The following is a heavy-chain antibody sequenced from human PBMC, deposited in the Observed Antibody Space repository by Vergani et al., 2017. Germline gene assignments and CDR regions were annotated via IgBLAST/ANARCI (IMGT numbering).Heavy chain of an antibody. CDR2: INPSGGST. V-gene: IGHV1-46*01. D-gene: IGHD6-19*01. CDR3: ARFRAVAGRRDYYGMDV. CDR1: GYTFTSYY. Sequence: QVQLVQSGAEVKKPGSSVKVSCKASGYTFTSYYMHWVRQAPGQGLEWMGIINPSGGSTSYAQKFQGRVTMTRDTSTSTVYMELSSLRSEYTAVYYCARFRAVAGRRDYYGMDVWGQGTTVTVSS. J-gene: IGHJ6*02.